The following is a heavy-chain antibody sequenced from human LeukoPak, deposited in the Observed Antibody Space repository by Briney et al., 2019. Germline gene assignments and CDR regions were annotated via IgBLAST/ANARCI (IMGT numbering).Heavy chain of an antibody. CDR2: IYYSGST. D-gene: IGHD3-10*01. Sequence: SETLSLTCTVSGGSISSSSYYWGWIRQPPGKGLEWIGSIYYSGSTYYNPSLKSRVPISVDTSKNQFSLKLSSVTAADTAVYYCARQILLWFGELQDAFDIWGQGTMVTVSS. J-gene: IGHJ3*02. CDR3: ARQILLWFGELQDAFDI. CDR1: GGSISSSSYY. V-gene: IGHV4-39*01.